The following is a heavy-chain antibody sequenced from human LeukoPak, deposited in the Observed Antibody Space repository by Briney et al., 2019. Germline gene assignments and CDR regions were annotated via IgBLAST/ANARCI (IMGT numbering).Heavy chain of an antibody. V-gene: IGHV3-23*01. CDR2: ISSSGRTT. D-gene: IGHD4/OR15-4a*01. CDR1: GFTFSNYA. CDR3: AKGLWTFDY. J-gene: IGHJ4*02. Sequence: GGSLRLSCAASGFTFSNYAMTWVRQAPGKGLEWVSAISSSGRTTYYADSVKGRFTISRDNSKNTIYLQMNSLRAEDTAVYYCAKGLWTFDYWGQGTLVTVSS.